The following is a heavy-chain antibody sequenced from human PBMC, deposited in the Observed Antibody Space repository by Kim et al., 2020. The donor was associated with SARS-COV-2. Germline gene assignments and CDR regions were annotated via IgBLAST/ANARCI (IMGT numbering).Heavy chain of an antibody. D-gene: IGHD1-26*01. V-gene: IGHV3-13*01. J-gene: IGHJ6*02. Sequence: GGSLRLSCAASGFTFSSYDMHWVRQATGKGLEWVSAIGTAGDTYYPGSVKGRFTISRENAKNSSYLQMNSLRAGDTAVYYCARGGAGDISYYYYGMDVWGQGTTVTVSS. CDR1: GFTFSSYD. CDR3: ARGGAGDISYYYYGMDV. CDR2: IGTAGDT.